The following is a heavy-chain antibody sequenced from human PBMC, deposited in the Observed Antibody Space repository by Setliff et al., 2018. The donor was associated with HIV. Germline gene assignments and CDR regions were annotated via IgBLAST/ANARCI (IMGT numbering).Heavy chain of an antibody. J-gene: IGHJ3*02. D-gene: IGHD2-8*01. Sequence: EASVKVSCKASGGTSSNYAFSWVRQAPGQGLEWMGGLIPIVDITKSTQKFRDRVTFTADESTKTAQMELSGLTFEDTAVYYCAKGPNFEDAFDIWGQGTVVTVSS. CDR2: LIPIVDIT. V-gene: IGHV1-69*10. CDR3: AKGPNFEDAFDI. CDR1: GGTSSNYA.